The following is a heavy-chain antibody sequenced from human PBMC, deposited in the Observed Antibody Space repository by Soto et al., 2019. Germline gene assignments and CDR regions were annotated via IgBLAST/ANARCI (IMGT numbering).Heavy chain of an antibody. J-gene: IGHJ4*02. V-gene: IGHV4-4*07. Sequence: QVHLQESGPGLVKPSETLSLTCTVSGGSISSYYWSWLRQPAGRGLEWIGRIHTTENTNYNPSLKSRVTMSVDTSNNQFSLRLSSLTAADTAVYYCARALSSAASLYFDYWGQGTLVTVSS. D-gene: IGHD6-13*01. CDR2: IHTTENT. CDR1: GGSISSYY. CDR3: ARALSSAASLYFDY.